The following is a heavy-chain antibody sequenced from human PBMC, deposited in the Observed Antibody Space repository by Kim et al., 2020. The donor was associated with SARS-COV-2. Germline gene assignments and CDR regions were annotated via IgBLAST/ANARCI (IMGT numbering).Heavy chain of an antibody. J-gene: IGHJ4*02. CDR2: ISYDGSNK. Sequence: GGSLRLSCAASGFTFSSYGMHWVRQAPGKGLEWVAIISYDGSNKYYADSVKGRFTISRDNSKNTLYLQMNSLRAEDTAVYYCAKDFPSSIGPNDKGDFWSGYQYFDYWGQGTLVTVSS. D-gene: IGHD3-3*01. CDR1: GFTFSSYG. V-gene: IGHV3-30*18. CDR3: AKDFPSSIGPNDKGDFWSGYQYFDY.